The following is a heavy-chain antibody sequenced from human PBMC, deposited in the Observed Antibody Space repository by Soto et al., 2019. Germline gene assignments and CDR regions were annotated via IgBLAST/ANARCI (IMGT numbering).Heavy chain of an antibody. CDR2: ISGSGGST. CDR1: GFTFSSFG. CDR3: AKDYYFGSGNEYNIWGFY. V-gene: IGHV3-23*01. D-gene: IGHD3-10*01. Sequence: EVQLLESGGGLVQPGGSLRLSCAGSGFTFSSFGMSWVRQAPGKGLEWVSGISGSGGSTYYADSVKGRFTISRDNSKNTLYLQMNSLRVEDTALYYCAKDYYFGSGNEYNIWGFYWGQGTLVTVSS. J-gene: IGHJ4*02.